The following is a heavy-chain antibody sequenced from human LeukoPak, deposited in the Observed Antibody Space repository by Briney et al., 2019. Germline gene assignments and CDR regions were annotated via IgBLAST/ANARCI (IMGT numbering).Heavy chain of an antibody. CDR1: GFTFSSYW. D-gene: IGHD6-19*01. CDR2: INSDGSST. Sequence: QPGRSLRLSCAASGFTFSSYWMHWVRQAPGKGLVWVSRINSDGSSTNYADSVKGRFTISRDNAKNTLYLQMNSLRAEDTAVYYCARAQWLDSFDYWGQGTLVTVSS. CDR3: ARAQWLDSFDY. V-gene: IGHV3-74*01. J-gene: IGHJ4*02.